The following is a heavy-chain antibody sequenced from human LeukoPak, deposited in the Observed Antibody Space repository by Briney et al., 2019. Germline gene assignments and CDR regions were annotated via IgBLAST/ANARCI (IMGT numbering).Heavy chain of an antibody. CDR2: IKSKAEGETK. V-gene: IGHV3-15*01. Sequence: PGGSLRLSCAASGFTFDNAWMTWVRQAPGKGLEWVGRIKSKAEGETKDYAAALKGRFTISRDDSKNTLYLQMDSLTTEDTAVYYCTTAVLVTAYDNWGQGTLVTVSS. J-gene: IGHJ4*02. CDR3: TTAVLVTAYDN. CDR1: GFTFDNAW. D-gene: IGHD2-21*02.